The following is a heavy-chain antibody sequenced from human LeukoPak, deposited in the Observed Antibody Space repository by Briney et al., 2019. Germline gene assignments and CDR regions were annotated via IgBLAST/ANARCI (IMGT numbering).Heavy chain of an antibody. V-gene: IGHV1-3*01. CDR3: AREGGTYDFWSGYYSYYFDY. D-gene: IGHD3-3*01. J-gene: IGHJ4*02. CDR1: GYIFTSYA. CDR2: INAGNGNT. Sequence: ASVKVSCKASGYIFTSYAMHWVRQAPGQRLEWMGWINAGNGNTKYSQKFQGRVTITRDTSASTAYMELSSLRSEDTAVYYCAREGGTYDFWSGYYSYYFDYWGQGTLVTVSS.